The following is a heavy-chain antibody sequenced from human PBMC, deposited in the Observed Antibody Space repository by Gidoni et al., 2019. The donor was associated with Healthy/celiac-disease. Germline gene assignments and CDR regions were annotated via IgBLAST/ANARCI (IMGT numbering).Heavy chain of an antibody. CDR2: INPNSGGT. CDR1: GYPFTGYY. D-gene: IGHD2-2*01. CDR3: ARDQSVVVPDGGWLDY. Sequence: QVQLVQSGAEVKKPGASVTVSCKASGYPFTGYYMHWVRQAPGQGLEWMGWINPNSGGTNYAQKFQGRVTMTRDTSISTAYMELSRLRSDDTAVYNCARDQSVVVPDGGWLDYWGQGTLVTVSS. V-gene: IGHV1-2*02. J-gene: IGHJ4*02.